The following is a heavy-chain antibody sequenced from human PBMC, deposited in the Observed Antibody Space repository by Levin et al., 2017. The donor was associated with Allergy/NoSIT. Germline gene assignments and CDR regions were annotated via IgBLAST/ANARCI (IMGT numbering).Heavy chain of an antibody. Sequence: SETLSLTCAVYGGSFSGYYWSWIRQPPGKGLEWIGEINHSGSTNYNPSLKSRVTISVDTSKNQFSLKLSSVTAADTAVYYCAREDYYDSSGYQTEAKKNWFDPWGQGTLVTVSS. CDR3: AREDYYDSSGYQTEAKKNWFDP. CDR2: INHSGST. D-gene: IGHD3-22*01. V-gene: IGHV4-34*01. CDR1: GGSFSGYY. J-gene: IGHJ5*02.